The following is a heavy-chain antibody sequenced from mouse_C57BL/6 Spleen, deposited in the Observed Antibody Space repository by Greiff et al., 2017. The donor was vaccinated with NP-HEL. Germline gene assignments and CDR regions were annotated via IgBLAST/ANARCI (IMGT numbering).Heavy chain of an antibody. J-gene: IGHJ2*01. CDR2: IYPRSGHT. CDR3: ARAHYGSTLFDY. CDR1: GYTFTSYG. V-gene: IGHV1-81*01. D-gene: IGHD1-1*01. Sequence: VQLQQSGAELARPGASVKLSCKASGYTFTSYGISWVKQRTGQGLEWIGEIYPRSGHTYYNEKFKGTATLTAAQSSSTAYMELRSLTSEDSAVYIGARAHYGSTLFDYWGQGTTLTVAS.